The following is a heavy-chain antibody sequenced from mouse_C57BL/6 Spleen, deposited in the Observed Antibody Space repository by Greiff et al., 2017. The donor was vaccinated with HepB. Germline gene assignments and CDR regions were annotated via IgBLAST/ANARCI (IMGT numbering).Heavy chain of an antibody. CDR3: TTAYYGGGY. Sequence: VQLQQSGAELVRPGASVKLSCTASGFNIKDDYMHWVKQRPEQGLEWIGWIDPENGDTEYASKFQGKATITADTSSNTAYLQLSSLTSEDTAVFYCTTAYYGGGYWGQGTTLTVSS. CDR2: IDPENGDT. J-gene: IGHJ2*01. CDR1: GFNIKDDY. V-gene: IGHV14-4*01. D-gene: IGHD1-1*01.